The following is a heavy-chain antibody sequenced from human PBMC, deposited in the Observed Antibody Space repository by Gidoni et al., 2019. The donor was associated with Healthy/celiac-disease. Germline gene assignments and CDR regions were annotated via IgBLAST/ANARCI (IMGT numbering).Heavy chain of an antibody. CDR3: ARRLRIAVAGPRYFDY. CDR2: IYYSGNT. Sequence: QLQLQESGPGLVKPSETLSLTCTVSGGSISSSSYYWGWIRQPPGKGLEWIGSIYYSGNTYYNPSLKSRVTISVDTSKNQFSLKLSSVTAADTAVYYCARRLRIAVAGPRYFDYWGQGTLVTVSS. D-gene: IGHD6-19*01. V-gene: IGHV4-39*01. CDR1: GGSISSSSYY. J-gene: IGHJ4*02.